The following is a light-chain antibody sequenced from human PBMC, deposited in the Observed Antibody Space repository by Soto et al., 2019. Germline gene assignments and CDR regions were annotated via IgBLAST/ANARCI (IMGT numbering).Light chain of an antibody. CDR2: GLN. V-gene: IGLV1-44*01. J-gene: IGLJ2*01. CDR3: SSWDDSLNGWD. Sequence: QSVLTQPPSASGTPGQRVSISCSGSSSNLGDRDVDWYQQVPGTAPKLLIYGLNQRPSGVPDRFSASMSGASVSLAISGLQFEDEAVYYCSSWDDSLNGWDFGGGTKLTVL. CDR1: SSNLGDRD.